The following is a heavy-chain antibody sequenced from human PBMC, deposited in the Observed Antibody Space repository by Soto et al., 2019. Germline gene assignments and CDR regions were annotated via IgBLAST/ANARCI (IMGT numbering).Heavy chain of an antibody. Sequence: QVQLVQSGAEVKKPGSSVKVSCNASGGTFSSYAISWVRQGPVQGLEWMVGIIPSFGTANYAQQFQGRVTITADKSTSTAYMEMSSLRSEDTAVYYCARAPFSGRPYFDYWGQGTLVTVSS. D-gene: IGHD1-26*01. J-gene: IGHJ4*02. CDR1: GGTFSSYA. CDR3: ARAPFSGRPYFDY. V-gene: IGHV1-69*06. CDR2: IIPSFGTA.